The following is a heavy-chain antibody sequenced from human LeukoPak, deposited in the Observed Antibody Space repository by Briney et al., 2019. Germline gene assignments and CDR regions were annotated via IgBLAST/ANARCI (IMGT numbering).Heavy chain of an antibody. J-gene: IGHJ4*02. Sequence: SVKVSCKASGGTFSSYAISWVRQAPGQGLEWMGRIIPILGIANYAQKFQGRVTITADKSTSTAYMELSSLRSEDTAVYYCARDLPANYYDSTTEAGFWGQGTLVTVSS. CDR1: GGTFSSYA. CDR3: ARDLPANYYDSTTEAGF. CDR2: IIPILGIA. D-gene: IGHD3-22*01. V-gene: IGHV1-69*04.